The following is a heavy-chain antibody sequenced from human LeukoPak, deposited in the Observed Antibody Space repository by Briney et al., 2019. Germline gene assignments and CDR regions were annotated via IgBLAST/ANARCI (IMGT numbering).Heavy chain of an antibody. Sequence: SETLSLTCTVSGAXISSYYCSWIRQPPGKGLEWIGYIYYSGSTNYNPSLQSRVAISVDTSKNQFSLKLSSVTAADTAVYYCARYGYGVYWYFDLWGRGTLVTVSS. D-gene: IGHD5-18*01. J-gene: IGHJ2*01. V-gene: IGHV4-59*01. CDR1: GAXISSYY. CDR3: ARYGYGVYWYFDL. CDR2: IYYSGST.